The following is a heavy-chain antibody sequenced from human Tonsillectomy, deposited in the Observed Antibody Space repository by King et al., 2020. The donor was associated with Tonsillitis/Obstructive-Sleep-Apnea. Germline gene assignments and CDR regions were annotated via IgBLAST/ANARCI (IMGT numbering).Heavy chain of an antibody. V-gene: IGHV4-39*01. J-gene: IGHJ6*03. Sequence: QLQESGPGLVKPSETLSLTCTVSGDSISSSLYYWGWIRQPPGQGLEWIATIYYSGTTYYNPSLTSRVTISVATSKNQFSLNLNSVTAADTAVYYCVRQSRDSAWGGYFYYRDVGGRGPRDSVS. CDR2: IYYSGTT. D-gene: IGHD3-16*01. CDR1: GDSISSSLYY. CDR3: VRQSRDSAWGGYFYYRDV.